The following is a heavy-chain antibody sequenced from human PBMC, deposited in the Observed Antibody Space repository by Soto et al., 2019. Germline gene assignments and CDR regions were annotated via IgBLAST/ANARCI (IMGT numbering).Heavy chain of an antibody. Sequence: SETLSLTCPVSGGSISSYYWSWIRQPPGKGLEWIGYIYYSGSTNYNPSLKSRVTISVDTSKNQFSLKLSSVTAADTAVYYCARASESGDYADWNWFDPWGQGTLVTVSS. V-gene: IGHV4-59*08. D-gene: IGHD4-17*01. CDR1: GGSISSYY. J-gene: IGHJ5*02. CDR3: ARASESGDYADWNWFDP. CDR2: IYYSGST.